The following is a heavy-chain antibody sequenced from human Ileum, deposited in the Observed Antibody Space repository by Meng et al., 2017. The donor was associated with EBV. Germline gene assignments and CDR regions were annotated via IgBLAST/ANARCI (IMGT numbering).Heavy chain of an antibody. V-gene: IGHV7-4-1*02. D-gene: IGHD6-13*01. CDR1: GYTFTRNA. CDR2: ISTNTGNP. J-gene: IGHJ4*02. Sequence: QVQRGQSGPELKKPGASVTVSCKASGYTFTRNAINWVRQAPGQGLEWMGWISTNTGNPTYAQGFAGRFVFSLDTSVSTAYLQISGLKAEDTAIYYCARDSGYTRSWSGDYWGQGTLVTVSS. CDR3: ARDSGYTRSWSGDY.